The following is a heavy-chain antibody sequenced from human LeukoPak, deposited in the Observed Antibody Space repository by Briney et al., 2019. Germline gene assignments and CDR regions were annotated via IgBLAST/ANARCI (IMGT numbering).Heavy chain of an antibody. CDR1: GFTFSSYS. V-gene: IGHV3-21*01. CDR3: ARDRGYSYGAEGMDV. J-gene: IGHJ6*02. D-gene: IGHD5-18*01. Sequence: GGSLRLSCAASGFTFSSYSMNWVRQAPGEGLEWVSSISSSSSYIYYADSVKGRFTISRDNAKNSLYLQMNSLRAEDTAVYYCARDRGYSYGAEGMDVWGQGTTVTVSS. CDR2: ISSSSSYI.